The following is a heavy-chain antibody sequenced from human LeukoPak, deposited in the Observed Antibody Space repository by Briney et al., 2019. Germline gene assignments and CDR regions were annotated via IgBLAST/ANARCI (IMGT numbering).Heavy chain of an antibody. CDR3: ARTQLWLLYYYYYMDV. Sequence: ASVKVSCKASGGTFSSYAISWVRQAPGQGLEWMGGIIPIFGAANYAQKFQGRLTITADESTSTAYMELSSLRSDDTAVYYCARTQLWLLYYYYYMDVWGKGTTVTVSS. CDR2: IIPIFGAA. D-gene: IGHD5-18*01. CDR1: GGTFSSYA. V-gene: IGHV1-69*13. J-gene: IGHJ6*03.